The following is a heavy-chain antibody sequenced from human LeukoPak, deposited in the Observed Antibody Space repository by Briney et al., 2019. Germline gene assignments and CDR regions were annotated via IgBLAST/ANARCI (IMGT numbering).Heavy chain of an antibody. CDR2: ISSSYI. CDR3: ARGCSGGSCYERVPMRFDP. J-gene: IGHJ5*02. Sequence: PGGSLRLSCAASGFTFSSYSMNWVRQAPGKGLEWVSSISSSYIYYADSVKGRFTISRDNAKNSLYLQMNSLRAEDTAVYYCARGCSGGSCYERVPMRFDPWGQGTLVTVSS. CDR1: GFTFSSYS. V-gene: IGHV3-21*01. D-gene: IGHD2-15*01.